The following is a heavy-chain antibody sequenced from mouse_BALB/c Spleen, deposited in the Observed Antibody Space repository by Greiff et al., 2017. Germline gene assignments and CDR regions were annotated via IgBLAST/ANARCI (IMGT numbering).Heavy chain of an antibody. V-gene: IGHV14-3*02. CDR1: GFNIKDTY. Sequence: EVKLMESGAELVKPGASVKLSCTASGFNIKDTYMHWVKQRPEQGLEWIGRIDPANGNTKYDPKFQGKATITADTSSNTAYLQLSSLTSEDTAVYYCARKNYGAYWGQGTLVTVSA. J-gene: IGHJ3*01. D-gene: IGHD1-1*01. CDR3: ARKNYGAY. CDR2: IDPANGNT.